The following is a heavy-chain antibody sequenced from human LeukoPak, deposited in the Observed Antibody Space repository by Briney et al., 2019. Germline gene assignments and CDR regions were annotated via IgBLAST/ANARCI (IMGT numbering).Heavy chain of an antibody. CDR1: GFTFSSYA. V-gene: IGHV3-23*01. Sequence: PGGSLRLSCAASGFTFSSYAMSWVRQAPGKGLEWVSTISGSGGSTYYAEYVKGRFTISRDNSKNTLYLQMNSLRAEDTAVYYCARDLTTFGNDYWGQGTLVTVSS. CDR2: ISGSGGST. CDR3: ARDLTTFGNDY. D-gene: IGHD3-10*01. J-gene: IGHJ4*02.